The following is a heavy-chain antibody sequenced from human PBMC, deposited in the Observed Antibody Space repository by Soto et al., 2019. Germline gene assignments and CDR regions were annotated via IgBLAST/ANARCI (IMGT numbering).Heavy chain of an antibody. Sequence: GGSLRLSCAASGFTFNTYGMHWVRQAPGKGLEWVAVIWHDGGKKYYADSAKGRFTISRDNSKNTLFLQMNSLRAEDTAVYYCARDLGQGNGPFDYWGQGTLVTVS. CDR1: GFTFNTYG. V-gene: IGHV3-33*02. CDR2: IWHDGGKK. D-gene: IGHD1-26*01. J-gene: IGHJ4*02. CDR3: ARDLGQGNGPFDY.